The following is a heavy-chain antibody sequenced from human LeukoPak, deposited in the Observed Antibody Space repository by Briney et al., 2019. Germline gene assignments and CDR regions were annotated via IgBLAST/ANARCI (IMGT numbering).Heavy chain of an antibody. CDR3: ASQRGVSLTAVTTMSY. CDR1: GGTFSSYA. V-gene: IGHV7-4-1*02. Sequence: ASVKVSCKASGGTFSSYAISWVRQAPGQGLEWMGWINTDTENPTYAQDFTGRFVFSLDTSVSTAYLQISSLKAEDTAMYYCASQRGVSLTAVTTMSYWAQGTLVTASS. CDR2: INTDTENP. J-gene: IGHJ4*02. D-gene: IGHD4-17*01.